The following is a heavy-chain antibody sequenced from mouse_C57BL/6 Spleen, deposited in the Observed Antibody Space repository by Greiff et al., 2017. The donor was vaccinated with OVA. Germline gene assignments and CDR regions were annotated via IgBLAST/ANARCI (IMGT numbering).Heavy chain of an antibody. V-gene: IGHV1-4*01. Sequence: QVQLQQSGAELARPGASVKMSCKASGYTFTSYTMHWVKQRPGQGLEWIGYINPSSGYTKYNQKFKDKATLTADKSSSTAYMQLSSLTSEDSAVYYWEARGNHHEDFDYWGQGTTLTVSS. CDR2: INPSSGYT. D-gene: IGHD3-3*01. J-gene: IGHJ2*01. CDR3: EARGNHHEDFDY. CDR1: GYTFTSYT.